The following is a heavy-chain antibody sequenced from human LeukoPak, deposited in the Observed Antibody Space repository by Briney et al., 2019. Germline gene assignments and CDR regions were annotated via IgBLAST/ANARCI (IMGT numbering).Heavy chain of an antibody. CDR1: GFTLSTYN. J-gene: IGHJ6*04. CDR3: VCWGCDWMDV. D-gene: IGHD2-8*01. Sequence: GGSLRLSCAASGFTLSTYNMNWVRHAPGKGLVGVSHINGRGNSTLYADSVKGRFTISRDNAKKTLYLQMNSLSVEDSAVYYCVCWGCDWMDVWGKGTTVTVSS. V-gene: IGHV3-74*01. CDR2: INGRGNST.